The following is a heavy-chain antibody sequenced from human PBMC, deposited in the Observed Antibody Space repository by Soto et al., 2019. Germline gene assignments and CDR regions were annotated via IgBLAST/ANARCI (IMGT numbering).Heavy chain of an antibody. Sequence: EVQLMESGGGLAQSGGSLRLSCAASGFMFNDYEMNWVRQAPGKGLEWVSYISEGGTTTHYTDSVKGRFTISRDNAKESLYLQMNSLTPEDTATYFCVRDARGGGLLLWDCWGQGVVVSVSS. J-gene: IGHJ4*02. CDR2: ISEGGTTT. V-gene: IGHV3-48*03. D-gene: IGHD3-16*01. CDR3: VRDARGGGLLLWDC. CDR1: GFMFNDYE.